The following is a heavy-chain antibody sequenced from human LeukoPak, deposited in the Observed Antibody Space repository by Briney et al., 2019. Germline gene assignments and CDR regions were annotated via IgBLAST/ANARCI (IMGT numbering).Heavy chain of an antibody. D-gene: IGHD1-14*01. J-gene: IGHJ6*03. CDR3: ARDLYRNYYYYYMDV. V-gene: IGHV4-38-2*02. Sequence: SETLSLTCTVSGDSFNNGLYWGWIRQPPGKGLEWIGSIPDSGNTYYNPSLKSRVTISVDTSKKQFSLKLNSVTAADTAVYYCARDLYRNYYYYYMDVWGKGTTVTVSS. CDR2: IPDSGNT. CDR1: GDSFNNGLY.